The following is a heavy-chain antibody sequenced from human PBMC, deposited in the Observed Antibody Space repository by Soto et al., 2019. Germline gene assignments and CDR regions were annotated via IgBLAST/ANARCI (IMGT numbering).Heavy chain of an antibody. V-gene: IGHV3-30-3*01. D-gene: IGHD2-15*01. J-gene: IGHJ6*02. CDR1: GFTFRSYA. Sequence: QVQLVESGGGVVQPGRSLRLSCAASGFTFRSYAMHWVRQAPGKGLECVAVIAYDGSNKFYRDYVKGRFTISRDNSENTLYLQINSLRYEDTAVYYCARADREDIAVVIGARPGEYGVDVWGQGTTVTVSS. CDR2: IAYDGSNK. CDR3: ARADREDIAVVIGARPGEYGVDV.